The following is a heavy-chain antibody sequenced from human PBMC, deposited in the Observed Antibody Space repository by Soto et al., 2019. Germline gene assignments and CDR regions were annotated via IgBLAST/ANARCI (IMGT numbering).Heavy chain of an antibody. CDR3: ARQLISGYYDY. D-gene: IGHD3-22*01. CDR2: INHSGST. Sequence: SETLSLTCAVYGGSFSGYYWSWIRQPPGKGLEWIGEINHSGSTNYNPSLKSRVTISVDTSKNQFSLKLSSVTAADTAVYYCARQLISGYYDYWGQGTLVTVSS. J-gene: IGHJ4*02. V-gene: IGHV4-34*01. CDR1: GGSFSGYY.